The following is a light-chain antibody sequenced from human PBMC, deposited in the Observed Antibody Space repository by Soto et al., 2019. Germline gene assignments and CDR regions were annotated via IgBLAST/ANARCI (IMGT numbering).Light chain of an antibody. CDR2: AAF. Sequence: DIQMTQSPSSVSASVGDRVTISCRASEDINSRLAWYQQKPGNAPKLLIYAAFILQSGVPSRFSGYGSGIDFTLSISSLQREDFATYYCQQADSFPITFGQGPRLEIK. CDR1: EDINSR. CDR3: QQADSFPIT. J-gene: IGKJ5*01. V-gene: IGKV1-12*01.